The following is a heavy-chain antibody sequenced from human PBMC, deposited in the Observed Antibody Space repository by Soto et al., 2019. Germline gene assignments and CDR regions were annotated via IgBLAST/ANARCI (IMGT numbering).Heavy chain of an antibody. CDR2: ISRRESTI. J-gene: IGHJ4*02. CDR3: ARGGSSGWDFDY. D-gene: IGHD6-19*01. CDR1: KFTFSNYD. Sequence: LVESGRGLVQPGGSLRLSCAASKFTFSNYDMNWVRQAPGKGLERISYISRRESTIYYADSVKDRFAIYRDNAENSLYLQMNSLRDRNTAVDYCARGGSSGWDFDYWGQGTLVTVSS. V-gene: IGHV3-48*02.